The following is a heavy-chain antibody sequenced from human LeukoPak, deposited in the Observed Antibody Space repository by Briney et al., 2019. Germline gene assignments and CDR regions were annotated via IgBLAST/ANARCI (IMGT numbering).Heavy chain of an antibody. CDR1: GFTFSSYA. CDR3: AKDWRGIPSTLFDY. V-gene: IGHV3-23*01. Sequence: GGSLRLSCAASGFTFSSYAMSWVRQAPGKGLEWVSAISGSGGSTYYADSVKGRFTISRDNSNNTLYLQMNSLRAEDTAVYYCAKDWRGIPSTLFDYWGQGTLVTVSS. CDR2: ISGSGGST. J-gene: IGHJ4*02. D-gene: IGHD2-2*01.